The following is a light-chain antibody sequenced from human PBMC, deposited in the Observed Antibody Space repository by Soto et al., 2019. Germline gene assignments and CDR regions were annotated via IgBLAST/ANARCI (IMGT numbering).Light chain of an antibody. CDR2: GNS. V-gene: IGLV1-40*01. CDR3: QSYDSSLSGYV. CDR1: SSNIGAGYD. J-gene: IGLJ1*01. Sequence: QSVLTQPPSVSGAPAQRVTISCTGSSSNIGAGYDVHWYQQLPGTDPKLPIYGNSNRPSGVPDRFSGSKSGTSASLAITGLQAEDEADYYCQSYDSSLSGYVFGTGTKLTVL.